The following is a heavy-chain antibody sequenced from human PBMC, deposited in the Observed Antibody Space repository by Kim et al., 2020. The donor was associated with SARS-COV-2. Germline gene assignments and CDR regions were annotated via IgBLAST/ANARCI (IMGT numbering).Heavy chain of an antibody. CDR2: TYYRSKGYN. CDR1: GDSVSSNSGA. Sequence: SQTLSLTCAISGDSVSSNSGAWNWIRQSPSRGIEWLGRTYYRSKGYNDYAVSVKSRISISPDTSKNQFSLQLNSVTPEDTAVYYCAGAFFLGHWGQGTLVTVSS. J-gene: IGHJ4*02. D-gene: IGHD3-3*01. V-gene: IGHV6-1*01. CDR3: AGAFFLGH.